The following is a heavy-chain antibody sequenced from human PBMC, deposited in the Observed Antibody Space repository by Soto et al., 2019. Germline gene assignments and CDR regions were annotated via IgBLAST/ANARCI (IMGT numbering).Heavy chain of an antibody. Sequence: QVQRVESGGGVVQPGRSLRLSCAASGFTFNNYCMHWVRQAPGKGLEWVATISNDGSDKYYADSVKGRLTISRDNSKNTVYLQMNSLRAEETAVYYCAKDQGIAASHGIDWGQGTMVTVSS. CDR2: ISNDGSDK. D-gene: IGHD6-13*01. CDR1: GFTFNNYC. V-gene: IGHV3-30*18. J-gene: IGHJ3*01. CDR3: AKDQGIAASHGID.